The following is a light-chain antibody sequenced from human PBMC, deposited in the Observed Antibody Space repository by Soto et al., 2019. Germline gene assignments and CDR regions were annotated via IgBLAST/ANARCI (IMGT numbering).Light chain of an antibody. Sequence: DVQMTQSPSSLSASVGDRVTITCRASQGIAPYLAWFQQKPGKVPKLLIYAASTLQSGVPSRFSGSGSGTDFTLTISSLQPEDVATYYCQQCNSAPLTFGGGTKVEIK. CDR2: AAS. CDR1: QGIAPY. J-gene: IGKJ4*01. V-gene: IGKV1-27*01. CDR3: QQCNSAPLT.